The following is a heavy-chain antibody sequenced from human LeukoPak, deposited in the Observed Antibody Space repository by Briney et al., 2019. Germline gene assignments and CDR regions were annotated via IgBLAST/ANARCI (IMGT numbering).Heavy chain of an antibody. CDR1: GYTFTSYY. CDR2: INPSGGST. V-gene: IGHV1-46*01. Sequence: GASVKVSCKASGYTFTSYYMHWVRQAPGQGLEWMGIINPSGGSTSYAQKFQGRVTMTRDMSTSTVYMELSSLRSEDAAVYYCARGRRKWELLGPAPHFDYWGQGTLVTVSS. J-gene: IGHJ4*02. CDR3: ARGRRKWELLGPAPHFDY. D-gene: IGHD1-26*01.